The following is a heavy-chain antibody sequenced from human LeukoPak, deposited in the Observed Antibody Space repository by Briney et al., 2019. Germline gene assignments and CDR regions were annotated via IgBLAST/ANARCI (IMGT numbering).Heavy chain of an antibody. D-gene: IGHD4-17*01. CDR3: ARVALHDYGDYYGMDV. CDR1: GFTFSSYW. Sequence: GGSLRLSWAASGFTFSSYWMSWVRQAPGKGLEWVANIKQDGSEKYYVDSVKGRFTISRDNAKNSLYLQMNSLRAEDTAVYYCARVALHDYGDYYGMDVWGQGTTVTVSS. V-gene: IGHV3-7*01. CDR2: IKQDGSEK. J-gene: IGHJ6*02.